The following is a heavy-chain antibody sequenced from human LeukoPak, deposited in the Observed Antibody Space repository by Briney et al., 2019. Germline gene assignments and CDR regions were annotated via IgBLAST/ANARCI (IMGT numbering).Heavy chain of an antibody. CDR1: GFTFSSYG. Sequence: GGSLRLSCAASGFTFSSYGMHWVRQAPVKGLEWVAVIWYDGSNKYYADSVKGRFTISRDNSKNTLYLQMNSLRAEDTAVYYCARDARRVATNDWFDPWGQGTLVTVSS. V-gene: IGHV3-33*01. J-gene: IGHJ5*02. D-gene: IGHD5-12*01. CDR2: IWYDGSNK. CDR3: ARDARRVATNDWFDP.